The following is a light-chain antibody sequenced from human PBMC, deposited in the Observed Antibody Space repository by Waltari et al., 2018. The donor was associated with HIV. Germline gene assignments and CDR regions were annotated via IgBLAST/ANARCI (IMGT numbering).Light chain of an antibody. J-gene: IGLJ1*01. V-gene: IGLV3-21*01. Sequence: SYVLTQPPSITVAPGKTAKITCGGNNIGNRDVHWYQQKPGQAPILVISDDDDRPSGIPERFSGSNSDNTATLTINRVEVGDEADYYCQVWDSGSDHVFGSGTTVTVL. CDR1: NIGNRD. CDR2: DDD. CDR3: QVWDSGSDHV.